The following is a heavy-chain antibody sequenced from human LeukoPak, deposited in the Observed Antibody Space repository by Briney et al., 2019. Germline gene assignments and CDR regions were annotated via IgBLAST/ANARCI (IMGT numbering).Heavy chain of an antibody. CDR3: ARDLYYDSSGPFDY. J-gene: IGHJ4*02. V-gene: IGHV1-18*01. D-gene: IGHD3-22*01. CDR1: GYTFTSYG. CDR2: ISAYNSNT. Sequence: ASVKVSCKASGYTFTSYGISWVRQAPGQGLEWMGWISAYNSNTNYAQKLQGRVTMTTDTSTSTAYMELRSLRSDDTAVYYCARDLYYDSSGPFDYWGQGTLVTVSS.